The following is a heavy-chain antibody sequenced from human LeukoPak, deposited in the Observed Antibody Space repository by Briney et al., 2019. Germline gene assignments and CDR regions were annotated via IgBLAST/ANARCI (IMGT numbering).Heavy chain of an antibody. CDR2: IYHSGST. V-gene: IGHV4-4*02. CDR3: ARVNDSSGYLYYFDY. Sequence: KPSGTLSLTCAVSGGSISSSNWWRWVRQPPGKGLEWIGEIYHSGSTNYNPSLKSRVTISVDKSKNQFSLKLSSVTAANTAVYYCARVNDSSGYLYYFDYWGQGTLVTVSS. D-gene: IGHD3-22*01. CDR1: GGSISSSNW. J-gene: IGHJ4*02.